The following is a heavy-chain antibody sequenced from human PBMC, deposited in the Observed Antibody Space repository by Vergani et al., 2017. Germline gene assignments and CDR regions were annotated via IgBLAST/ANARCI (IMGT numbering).Heavy chain of an antibody. CDR3: AKEGSANRIRGWLDH. D-gene: IGHD3-10*01. Sequence: QVQLVESGGGVVQPGGSLRLSCVASGFSVSNSGMHWVRQTPGQGLAWVAFIQYDRSDIFYADFVEGRFTISRDNSKNSLYLQMRRLRFDDTAVYYCAKEGSANRIRGWLDHWGQGALVTVSS. J-gene: IGHJ4*02. CDR2: IQYDRSDI. CDR1: GFSVSNSG. V-gene: IGHV3-30*02.